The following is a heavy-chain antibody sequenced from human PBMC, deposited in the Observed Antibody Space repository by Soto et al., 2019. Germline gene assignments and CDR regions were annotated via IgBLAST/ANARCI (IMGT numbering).Heavy chain of an antibody. J-gene: IGHJ6*03. D-gene: IGHD2-15*01. CDR1: GVSISSGGYY. Sequence: SETLSLTCTVSGVSISSGGYYWSWIRQHTGKGLEWIGYVYYSGSTYYNPSLKSRVTISVDTSKNQFSLKLSSVTAADTAFYYCAGGGSMVVATPRLMDVWGKGTTVSRSS. CDR3: AGGGSMVVATPRLMDV. CDR2: VYYSGST. V-gene: IGHV4-31*03.